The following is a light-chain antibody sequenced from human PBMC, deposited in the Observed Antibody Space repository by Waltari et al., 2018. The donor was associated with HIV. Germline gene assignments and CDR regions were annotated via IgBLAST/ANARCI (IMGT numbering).Light chain of an antibody. CDR3: LLYMASGRV. Sequence: QTVVTQEPSFSVSPGGTITLTCGLSSGSVSSAYYPSWYQQTTGQPPRTLIYNTDTSSSGVPDRFSGSIVGNKAALTITGAQSEDESDYYCLLYMASGRVFGGGTRLTVL. CDR1: SGSVSSAYY. V-gene: IGLV8-61*01. CDR2: NTD. J-gene: IGLJ3*02.